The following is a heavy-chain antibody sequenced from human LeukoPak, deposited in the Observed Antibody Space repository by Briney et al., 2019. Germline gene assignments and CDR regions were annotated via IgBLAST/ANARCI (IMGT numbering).Heavy chain of an antibody. Sequence: GASVKVSCKASGYTFTSYYMHWVRQAPGQGLEWMGIINPSGGSTSYAQKFQGRVTITRNTSISTAYMELSSLRSEDTAVYYCARGVGELRYFDWLDYWGQGTLVTVSS. D-gene: IGHD3-9*01. V-gene: IGHV1-46*01. CDR2: INPSGGST. J-gene: IGHJ4*02. CDR1: GYTFTSYY. CDR3: ARGVGELRYFDWLDY.